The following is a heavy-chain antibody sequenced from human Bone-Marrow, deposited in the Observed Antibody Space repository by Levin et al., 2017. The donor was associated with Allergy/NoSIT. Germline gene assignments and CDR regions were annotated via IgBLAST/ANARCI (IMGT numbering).Heavy chain of an antibody. CDR3: ARDQGDFWSGYYNTDV. J-gene: IGHJ6*03. V-gene: IGHV3-7*03. CDR1: GFTFSDYW. D-gene: IGHD3-3*01. CDR2: IKQDGSEK. Sequence: LSLTCAVSGFTFSDYWMSWVRQAPGKGLEWVANIKQDGSEKYHVDSVKGRFIISRDNAKNSLSLQMNSLRAEDTAVYFCARDQGDFWSGYYNTDVWGKGTAVTVSS.